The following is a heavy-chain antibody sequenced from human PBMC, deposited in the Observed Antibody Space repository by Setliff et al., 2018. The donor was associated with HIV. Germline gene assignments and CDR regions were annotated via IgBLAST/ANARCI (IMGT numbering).Heavy chain of an antibody. CDR1: GFTFSTFS. CDR2: TSSSSTYI. V-gene: IGHV3-21*01. J-gene: IGHJ4*02. D-gene: IGHD5-18*01. Sequence: PGGSLRLSCAASGFTFSTFSMSWVRQAPGKGLEWVSFTSSSSTYIYYADSVKGRFTISRDNAKNSLYLQMNSLRAEDTAVYYCAKERYIYGALNYFDYWGQGTMVTVSS. CDR3: AKERYIYGALNYFDY.